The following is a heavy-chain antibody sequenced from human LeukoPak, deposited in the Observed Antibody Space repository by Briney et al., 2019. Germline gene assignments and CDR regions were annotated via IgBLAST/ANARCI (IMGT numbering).Heavy chain of an antibody. J-gene: IGHJ5*02. D-gene: IGHD2-15*01. Sequence: GGSLRLSCAASGFTFSSYSMNWVRQAPGKGLEWVSSISRSSSYIYYAYSVKGRFTISRDNAKNSLYLQMNSLRAEDTAVYYCARDLAPIVVVVAATGWWFAPWGQGTLVTVSS. CDR1: GFTFSSYS. CDR2: ISRSSSYI. CDR3: ARDLAPIVVVVAATGWWFAP. V-gene: IGHV3-21*01.